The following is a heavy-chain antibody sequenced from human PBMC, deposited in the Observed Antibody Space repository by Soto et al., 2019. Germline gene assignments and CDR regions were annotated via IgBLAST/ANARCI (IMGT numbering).Heavy chain of an antibody. D-gene: IGHD4-17*01. V-gene: IGHV1-18*01. CDR1: GSTFPSST. J-gene: IGHJ4*02. Sequence: QVQLVQSGAEVKKPGASVKVSCKASGSTFPSSTVSWVPQAPGQGLEWMGWSNAHNGNTKYAQKFQGRLTMTTDTSTGTGYMELRSLRSDDTAIYFCAIADYGDPDYWGQGTLVTVSS. CDR2: SNAHNGNT. CDR3: AIADYGDPDY.